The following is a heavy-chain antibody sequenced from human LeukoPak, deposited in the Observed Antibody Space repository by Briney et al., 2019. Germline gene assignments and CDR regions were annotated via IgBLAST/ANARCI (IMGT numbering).Heavy chain of an antibody. D-gene: IGHD3-16*02. CDR1: GFTFSSYG. CDR2: ISYDGSNK. V-gene: IGHV3-30*18. J-gene: IGHJ4*02. Sequence: TGRSLRLSCAASGFTFSSYGMHWVRQAPGKGLEWVAVISYDGSNKYYADSVKGRFTISRDNSKNTLYRQMNSLRAEDTALYYCAKCPVTFGGVIVITTGYFDYWGQGTLVTVSS. CDR3: AKCPVTFGGVIVITTGYFDY.